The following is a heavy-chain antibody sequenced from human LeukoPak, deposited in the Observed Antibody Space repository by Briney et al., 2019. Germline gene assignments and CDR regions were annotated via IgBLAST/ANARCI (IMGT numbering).Heavy chain of an antibody. CDR2: NKSKTDGGTT. J-gene: IGHJ3*02. V-gene: IGHV3-15*01. CDR3: TTVLWFGEEGSTDAFDI. D-gene: IGHD3-10*01. CDR1: GFTISRNY. Sequence: GGTLRLSWVASGFTISRNYMSWVRQAPGEGLEWAGRNKSKTDGGTTDYAAPVKGRFTISRDYSKNTLYLQMNSLKTEDTAVYYCTTVLWFGEEGSTDAFDIWGQGTMVTVSS.